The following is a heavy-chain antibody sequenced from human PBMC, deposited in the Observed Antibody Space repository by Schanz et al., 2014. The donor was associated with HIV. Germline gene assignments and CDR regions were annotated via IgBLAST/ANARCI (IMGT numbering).Heavy chain of an antibody. CDR1: GYTFSSND. CDR3: TRGARDCSNGVCGGTYFDY. V-gene: IGHV1-8*02. J-gene: IGHJ4*02. CDR2: MNPRSGNT. D-gene: IGHD2-8*01. Sequence: QVPLVQSGAGVKKPGASVRVSCKASGYTFSSNDINWVRQASGQGLEWVGWMNPRSGNTGYAQKFQGRVTLTRNTSLTTAYMELSSLTSDDTAVYYCTRGARDCSNGVCGGTYFDYWGQGPLVTVSS.